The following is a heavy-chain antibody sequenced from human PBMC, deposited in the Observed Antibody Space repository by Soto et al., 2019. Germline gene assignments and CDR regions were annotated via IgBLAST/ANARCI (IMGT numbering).Heavy chain of an antibody. V-gene: IGHV4-34*01. Sequence: SETLSLTCAVYGGSFSGYYWSWIRQPPGKGLEWIGEINHSGSTNYNPSLKSRVTISVDTSKNQFSLKLSSVTAADTAVYYCARPSTEQWRNYFDYWGQGTLVTVSS. J-gene: IGHJ4*02. CDR2: INHSGST. CDR3: ARPSTEQWRNYFDY. D-gene: IGHD6-19*01. CDR1: GGSFSGYY.